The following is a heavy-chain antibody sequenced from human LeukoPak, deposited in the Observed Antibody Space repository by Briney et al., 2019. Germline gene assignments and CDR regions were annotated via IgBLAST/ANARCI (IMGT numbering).Heavy chain of an antibody. CDR3: ARGVVVVVAARLNWFDP. D-gene: IGHD2-15*01. Sequence: SETLSLTCTVSGGSISSSSYYWGWIRQPPGKGLEWIGSIYYSGSTYYNPSLKSRVTISVDTSKNQFSLKLSSVTAADTAVYYCARGVVVVVAARLNWFDPWGQGTLVTVS. J-gene: IGHJ5*02. V-gene: IGHV4-39*07. CDR2: IYYSGST. CDR1: GGSISSSSYY.